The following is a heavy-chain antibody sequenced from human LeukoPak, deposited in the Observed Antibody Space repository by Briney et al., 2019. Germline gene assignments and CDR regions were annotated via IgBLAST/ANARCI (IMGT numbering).Heavy chain of an antibody. CDR3: ASGLGFCSGSDCSNLEKDYYYGLNV. Sequence: GSSVKVSCKASGGTFISYGFSWVRQAPGQGLEWMGRIVPIVGIARYTQKFQGRVTISADKSTSTAYMELNSLRSEDTAVYYCASGLGFCSGSDCSNLEKDYYYGLNVWGQGTTVTGSS. CDR1: GGTFISYG. J-gene: IGHJ6*02. V-gene: IGHV1-69*04. D-gene: IGHD2-15*01. CDR2: IVPIVGIA.